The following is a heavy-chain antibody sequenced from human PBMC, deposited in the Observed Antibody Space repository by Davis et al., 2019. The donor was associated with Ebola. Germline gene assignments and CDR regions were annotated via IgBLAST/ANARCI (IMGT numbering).Heavy chain of an antibody. V-gene: IGHV4-31*03. Sequence: PSETLSLTCTVSGGSIKTHYWSWIRQHPGKGLEWIGYIYNSGSTYYNPSLKSRVSMSVDTSKNQFSLKLSSVTAADTAVYYCARVLYYYDSSYSPGYYFDYWGQGTLVTVSS. CDR2: IYNSGST. D-gene: IGHD3-22*01. CDR3: ARVLYYYDSSYSPGYYFDY. J-gene: IGHJ4*02. CDR1: GGSIKTHY.